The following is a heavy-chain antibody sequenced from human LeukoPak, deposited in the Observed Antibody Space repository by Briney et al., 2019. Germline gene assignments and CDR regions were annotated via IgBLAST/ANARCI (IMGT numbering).Heavy chain of an antibody. V-gene: IGHV3-53*01. CDR2: IYSGGST. J-gene: IGHJ4*02. CDR1: GFTVSSNY. Sequence: GGSLRLSCAASGFTVSSNYMSWVRQAPGKGLEWVSVIYSGGSTYYADSVKGRFTFSRDNAKNSLYLQMSSLRVEDTAVYFCAREEVRGYLDYWGQGILVTVSS. D-gene: IGHD3-10*01. CDR3: AREEVRGYLDY.